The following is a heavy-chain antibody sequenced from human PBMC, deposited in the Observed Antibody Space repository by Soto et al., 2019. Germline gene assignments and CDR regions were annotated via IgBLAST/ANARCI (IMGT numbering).Heavy chain of an antibody. D-gene: IGHD3-22*01. CDR1: GGSISSSNW. V-gene: IGHV4-4*02. CDR2: IYHSGST. J-gene: IGHJ6*02. CDR3: ARAARGRGIVVDIPPYYGMDV. Sequence: PSETLSLTCAASGGSISSSNWWSWVRQPPGKGLEWIGKIYHSGSTNYNPSLKSRVTISVDKSKNQFSLKLSSVTAADTAVYYCARAARGRGIVVDIPPYYGMDVWGRGTTVTVSS.